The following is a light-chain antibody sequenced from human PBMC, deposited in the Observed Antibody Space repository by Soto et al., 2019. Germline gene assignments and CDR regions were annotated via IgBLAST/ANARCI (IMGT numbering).Light chain of an antibody. V-gene: IGKV3-20*01. J-gene: IGKJ3*01. CDR1: QSVYSNY. CDR2: GAS. Sequence: EIVLTQSPGSLSLSPGERATLSCRASQSVYSNYLAWYQQKPGQAPRLLIYGASIRATGIPDRCSGSGSGTHFTLTISRLEPEDFAVYYCQQYGSSPQFTFGPGTKVDIK. CDR3: QQYGSSPQFT.